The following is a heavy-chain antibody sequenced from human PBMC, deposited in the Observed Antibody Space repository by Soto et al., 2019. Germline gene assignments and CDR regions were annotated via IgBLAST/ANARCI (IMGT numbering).Heavy chain of an antibody. CDR3: ARASILFSCFDY. Sequence: SETLSLTCTVSGGSISSGGYYWSWIRQHPGKGLEWIGYIYYSGSTYYNPSLKSRVTISVDTSKNQFSLKLSSVTAADTAVYYCARASILFSCFDYWGQGSLVTAPQ. CDR2: IYYSGST. CDR1: GGSISSGGYY. D-gene: IGHD2-15*01. V-gene: IGHV4-31*03. J-gene: IGHJ4*02.